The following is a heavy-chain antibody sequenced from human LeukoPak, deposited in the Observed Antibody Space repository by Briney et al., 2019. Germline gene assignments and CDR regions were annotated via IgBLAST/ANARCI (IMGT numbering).Heavy chain of an antibody. CDR2: ISGSGGST. D-gene: IGHD3-10*01. Sequence: GGSLRLSCAASGFTFSSYWMSWVRQAPGKGLEWVSAISGSGGSTYYADSVKGRLTISRDNSKNTLYLQMNSLRAEDTAVYYCAKAFYGSGLYYYYYMDVWGKGTTVTISS. CDR3: AKAFYGSGLYYYYYMDV. V-gene: IGHV3-23*01. CDR1: GFTFSSYW. J-gene: IGHJ6*03.